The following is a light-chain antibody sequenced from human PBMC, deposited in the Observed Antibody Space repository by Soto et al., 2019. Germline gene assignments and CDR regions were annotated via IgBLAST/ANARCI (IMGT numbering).Light chain of an antibody. J-gene: IGLJ1*01. CDR1: SGYSNYK. CDR2: VGTGGIVG. V-gene: IGLV9-49*01. Sequence: QLVLTQPPSASASLGASVTLTCTLSSGYSNYKVDWYQQRPGKGPRFVMRVGTGGIVGSKGDGIPDRFSVLGSGLNRYLTIKNIQEEDESDYHCGADHGSGSNWVFGTGTKVTVL. CDR3: GADHGSGSNWV.